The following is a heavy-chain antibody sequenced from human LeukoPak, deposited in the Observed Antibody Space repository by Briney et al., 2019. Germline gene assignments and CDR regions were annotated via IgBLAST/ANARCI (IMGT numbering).Heavy chain of an antibody. CDR1: GGSISSGSYY. CDR2: ISTSGST. CDR3: ATSDTATRSLGYYFDY. V-gene: IGHV4-61*02. D-gene: IGHD5-18*01. Sequence: SETLSLTCTVSGGSISSGSYYWSWIRQPAGKGLEWIGRISTSGSTNYNPSLKSRVTISVDKSKNQFSLKLSSVTAADTAVYYCATSDTATRSLGYYFDYWGQGTLVTVSS. J-gene: IGHJ4*02.